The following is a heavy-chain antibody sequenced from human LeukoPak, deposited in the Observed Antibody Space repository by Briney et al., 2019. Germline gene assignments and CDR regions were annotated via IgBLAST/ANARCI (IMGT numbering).Heavy chain of an antibody. D-gene: IGHD3-10*01. J-gene: IGHJ6*02. Sequence: PSETLSLTFTVSGGSISSYYWSWIRQPPGKGLEWIGYIYYSGSTNYNPSLKSRVTISVDTSKNQFSLKLSSVTAADTAVYYCARETRYGSGSYYYYYYGMDVWGQGTTVTVSS. CDR3: ARETRYGSGSYYYYYYGMDV. V-gene: IGHV4-59*01. CDR1: GGSISSYY. CDR2: IYYSGST.